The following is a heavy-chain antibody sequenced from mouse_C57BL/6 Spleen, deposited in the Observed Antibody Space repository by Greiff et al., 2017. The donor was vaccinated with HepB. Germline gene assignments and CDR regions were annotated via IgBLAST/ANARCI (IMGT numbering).Heavy chain of an antibody. CDR3: ANSSGGDAMDY. J-gene: IGHJ4*01. Sequence: VQLQQPGAELVKPGASVKLSCKASGYTFTSYWMQWVKQRPGQGLEWIGEIDPSDSYTNYNQKFKGKATLTVDTSSSTAYMQLSSLTSEDSAVYYWANSSGGDAMDYWGQGTSVTVSS. V-gene: IGHV1-50*01. D-gene: IGHD3-2*02. CDR1: GYTFTSYW. CDR2: IDPSDSYT.